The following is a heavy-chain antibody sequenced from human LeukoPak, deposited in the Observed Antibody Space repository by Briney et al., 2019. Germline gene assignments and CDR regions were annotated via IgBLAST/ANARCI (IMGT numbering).Heavy chain of an antibody. CDR1: GGSISSSGHY. J-gene: IGHJ1*01. CDR2: IYYSGST. Sequence: SETLSLTCTVSGGSISSSGHYWGWIRQPPGKGLEWIGSIYYSGSTYYNPSLKSRVTISVDTSKNQFSLKVNSVTAADTAVYYCARQGKTDGSQYFQHWGQGTLVTVSS. CDR3: ARQGKTDGSQYFQH. D-gene: IGHD2-15*01. V-gene: IGHV4-39*01.